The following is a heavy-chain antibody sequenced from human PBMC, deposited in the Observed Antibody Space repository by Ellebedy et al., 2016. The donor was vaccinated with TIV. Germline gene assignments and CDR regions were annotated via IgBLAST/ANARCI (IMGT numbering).Heavy chain of an antibody. CDR2: IKQDGSET. J-gene: IGHJ4*02. D-gene: IGHD2-2*02. CDR1: GFTFSNYW. Sequence: PGGSLRLSCAASGFTFSNYWMSWVRQAPGTGLEWVANIKQDGSETYYVDSVKGRFPISRDNAKNSLYLQMNSLRADDTAVYYCARSPYTGYSDLGFDYWGQGSLVTVSS. CDR3: ARSPYTGYSDLGFDY. V-gene: IGHV3-7*01.